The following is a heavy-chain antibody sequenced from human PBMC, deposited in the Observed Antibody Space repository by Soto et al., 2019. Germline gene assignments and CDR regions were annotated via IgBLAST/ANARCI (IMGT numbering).Heavy chain of an antibody. D-gene: IGHD3-3*01. V-gene: IGHV3-23*01. CDR3: AKENYDFWSGTYYFDY. J-gene: IGHJ4*02. CDR2: ISGSGGST. Sequence: EVQLLESGGGLVQPGGSLRLSCAASGFTFSSYAMSWVRQAPGKGLEWVSAISGSGGSTYYADSVKGRFTISRDNSKNTLYLQMNRLRAEDTAVYYCAKENYDFWSGTYYFDYWGQGTLVTVSS. CDR1: GFTFSSYA.